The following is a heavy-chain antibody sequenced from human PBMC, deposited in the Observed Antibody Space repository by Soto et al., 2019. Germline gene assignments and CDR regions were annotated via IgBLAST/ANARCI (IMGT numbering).Heavy chain of an antibody. CDR2: MNPGSGKT. D-gene: IGHD6-13*01. CDR3: ARMASAGTLNWFDP. CDR1: GYTFINFD. V-gene: IGHV1-8*02. J-gene: IGHJ5*02. Sequence: AASVKVSCKASGYTFINFDISWVRQAAGQGLGWLGWMNPGSGKTGYASKFQGRVAMTRDASTGTSHLELSSLTSDDTAVYYCARMASAGTLNWFDPWGQGTLVTVSS.